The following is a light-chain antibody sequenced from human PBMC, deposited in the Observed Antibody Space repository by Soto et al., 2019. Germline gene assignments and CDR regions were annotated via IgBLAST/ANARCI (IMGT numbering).Light chain of an antibody. J-gene: IGLJ1*01. V-gene: IGLV2-14*03. CDR1: SSDVGGYKY. Sequence: QSALTQPASVSGSPGQSITISCTGTSSDVGGYKYVSWYQQHPGKAPKLMIYDIRNRPSGVSNRFSGSKSGNTASLTISGLQAEDEADYCCSSHTSISTRVFGTGTKLTVL. CDR2: DIR. CDR3: SSHTSISTRV.